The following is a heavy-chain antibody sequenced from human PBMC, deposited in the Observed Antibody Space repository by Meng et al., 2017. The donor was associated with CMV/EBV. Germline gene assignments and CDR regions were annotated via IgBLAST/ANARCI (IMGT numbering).Heavy chain of an antibody. J-gene: IGHJ1*01. CDR2: ISSSSSYI. V-gene: IGHV3-21*01. D-gene: IGHD3-22*01. Sequence: GGSLRLSCAASGFTFSSYSMNWVRQAPGKGLEWVSSISSSSSYIYYADSVKGRFIISRDNAKNSLYLQMNSLRAEDTAVYYCARAHYYDSSGYYYDLYFQHWGQGTLVTVSS. CDR3: ARAHYYDSSGYYYDLYFQH. CDR1: GFTFSSYS.